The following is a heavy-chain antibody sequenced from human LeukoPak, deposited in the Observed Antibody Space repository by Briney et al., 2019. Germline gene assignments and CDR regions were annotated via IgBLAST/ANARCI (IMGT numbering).Heavy chain of an antibody. CDR2: IDYSGST. V-gene: IGHV4-59*01. J-gene: IGHJ3*02. Sequence: ETLSLTCTVSGDSISNYYWSWIRQPPGKGLEWIGYIDYSGSTNYNPSLKSRVTISVDTSKNQFSLKLSSVTAADTAVYYCARGMSGYCSGGSCADDAFDIWGQGTMVTVSS. CDR1: GDSISNYY. D-gene: IGHD2-15*01. CDR3: ARGMSGYCSGGSCADDAFDI.